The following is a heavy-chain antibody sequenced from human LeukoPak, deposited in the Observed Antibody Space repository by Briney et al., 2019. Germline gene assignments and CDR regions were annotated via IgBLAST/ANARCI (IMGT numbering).Heavy chain of an antibody. CDR3: AKDQYDILTGYYND. V-gene: IGHV3-23*01. D-gene: IGHD3-9*01. CDR2: ISGSGGST. J-gene: IGHJ4*02. CDR1: GFTFSSYA. Sequence: GGSLRLSCPASGFTFSSYAMSWVRQAPGKGLEWVSAISGSGGSTYYADSVKGRFTISRDNSKNTLYLQMNSLRAEDTAVYYCAKDQYDILTGYYNDWGQGTLVTVSS.